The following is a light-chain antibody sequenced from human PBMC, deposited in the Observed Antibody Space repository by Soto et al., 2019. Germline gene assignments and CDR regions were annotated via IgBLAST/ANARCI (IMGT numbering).Light chain of an antibody. CDR2: EDN. J-gene: IGLJ3*02. CDR3: QSYDATNQV. CDR1: SGSIASNY. V-gene: IGLV6-57*01. Sequence: NFMLPKPHSVSASPGKTVTISCTRSSGSIASNYVQWYQQRPGSSPTTVIYEDNQRPSGVPDRFSGSIDSSSNSASHTISGLETEDEADYYWQSYDATNQVFGGGTKLTVL.